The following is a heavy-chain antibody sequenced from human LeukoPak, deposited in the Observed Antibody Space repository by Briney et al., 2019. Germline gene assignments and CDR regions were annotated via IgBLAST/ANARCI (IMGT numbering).Heavy chain of an antibody. V-gene: IGHV1-2*02. J-gene: IGHJ4*02. CDR2: INPNSGGT. D-gene: IGHD3-3*01. CDR3: ARADYDFWSGYYDY. Sequence: GASVKVSCKASGYTFTGYYMHWVRQAPGQGLEWMGWINPNSGGTNYAQKFQGRVTMTRDTSISTAYMELRRLRSDDTAVYYCARADYDFWSGYYDYWGQGTLVTVSS. CDR1: GYTFTGYY.